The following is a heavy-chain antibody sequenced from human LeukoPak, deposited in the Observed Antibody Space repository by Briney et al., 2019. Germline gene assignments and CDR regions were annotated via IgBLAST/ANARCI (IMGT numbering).Heavy chain of an antibody. D-gene: IGHD3-22*01. CDR3: AKGYDSSGFRHFDY. CDR1: GFTFDDYA. J-gene: IGHJ4*02. V-gene: IGHV3-9*01. Sequence: GGSLRLSCAASGFTFDDYAMHWVRQAPGKGLEWVSGISWNSGSIGYADSVKGRFTISRDNAKNSLYLQMNSLRAEDTALYYCAKGYDSSGFRHFDYWGQGTLVTVSS. CDR2: ISWNSGSI.